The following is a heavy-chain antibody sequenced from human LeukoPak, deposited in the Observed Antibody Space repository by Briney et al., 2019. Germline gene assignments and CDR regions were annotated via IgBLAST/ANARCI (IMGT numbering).Heavy chain of an antibody. V-gene: IGHV3-30*18. D-gene: IGHD3-10*01. J-gene: IGHJ4*02. Sequence: GGSLRLSCAASGFTFSSYGMHWVRQAPGKGLEWVAVISYDGSNKYYADSVKGRFTISRDNSKNTLYLQMNSLRAEDTAVYYCAEGLYGSGSYSQLNYWGQGTLVTVSS. CDR3: AEGLYGSGSYSQLNY. CDR1: GFTFSSYG. CDR2: ISYDGSNK.